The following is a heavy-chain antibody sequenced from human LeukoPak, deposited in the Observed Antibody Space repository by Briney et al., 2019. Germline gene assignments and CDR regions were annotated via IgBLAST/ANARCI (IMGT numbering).Heavy chain of an antibody. CDR3: ASISSSSGGGFDP. V-gene: IGHV4-4*02. D-gene: IGHD6-6*01. Sequence: PSETLSLTCAVSGGSISSSNWWSWVRQPPGKGLEWIGEIYHSGSTNYNPSLKSRVTISVDKSKNQFSLKLSSVTAADTAVYYCASISSSSGGGFDPWGQGTLVTVSS. CDR2: IYHSGST. J-gene: IGHJ5*02. CDR1: GGSISSSNW.